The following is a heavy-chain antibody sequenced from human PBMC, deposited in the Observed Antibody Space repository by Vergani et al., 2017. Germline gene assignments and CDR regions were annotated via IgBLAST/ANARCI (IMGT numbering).Heavy chain of an antibody. CDR1: GFTFDDYA. Sequence: EVQLVESGGVVVQPGGSLRLSCAASGFTFDDYAMHWVRQAPGKGLEWVSLISWDGGSTYYADSVKGRFTISRDISKNSLYLQMNSLRAEDTALYYCAKESEAADFDYWGQGTLVTVSS. CDR3: AKESEAADFDY. J-gene: IGHJ4*02. V-gene: IGHV3-43D*04. CDR2: ISWDGGST. D-gene: IGHD6-13*01.